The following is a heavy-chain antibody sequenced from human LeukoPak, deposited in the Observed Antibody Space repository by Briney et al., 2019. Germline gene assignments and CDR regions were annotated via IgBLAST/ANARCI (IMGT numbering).Heavy chain of an antibody. CDR2: IYYSGST. CDR1: GGSISSSSYY. D-gene: IGHD6-19*01. J-gene: IGHJ5*02. Sequence: SETLSLTCTVSGGSISSSSYYWGWLRQPPGTGLEWIGSIYYSGSTYYNPSLKSRVTISVDTSKNQFSLKLSSVTAADTAVYYCARGAVAGYGDWFDPWGQGTLVTVSS. CDR3: ARGAVAGYGDWFDP. V-gene: IGHV4-39*01.